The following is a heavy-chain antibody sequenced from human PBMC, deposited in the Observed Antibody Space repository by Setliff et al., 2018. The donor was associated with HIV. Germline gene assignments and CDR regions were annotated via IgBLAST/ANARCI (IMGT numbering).Heavy chain of an antibody. CDR2: ISPSSTII. J-gene: IGHJ4*02. CDR1: GFSFSSYS. D-gene: IGHD2-15*01. Sequence: GGSLRLSCGASGFSFSSYSMNWVRQAPGKGLEWVAYISPSSTIIYYPDSVKGRFTTSRDNARNSLYLEMNSLRADDTAVYYCARDFCGSSCSSGYGYFDHWGQGTLVTVSS. CDR3: ARDFCGSSCSSGYGYFDH. V-gene: IGHV3-48*01.